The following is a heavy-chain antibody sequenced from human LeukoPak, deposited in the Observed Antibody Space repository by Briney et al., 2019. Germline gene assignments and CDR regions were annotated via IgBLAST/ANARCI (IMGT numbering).Heavy chain of an antibody. CDR2: IKQDGSEK. D-gene: IGHD6-19*01. J-gene: IGHJ4*02. CDR3: ARESGSGWAYFDY. CDR1: GFTFSTYW. Sequence: PGGSLRLSCAAPGFTFSTYWMSWVRQAPGKGLEWVANIKQDGSEKHYVDSVKGRLTISRDNAKNSLYLQMNSLRAEDTAVYYCARESGSGWAYFDYWGQGTLVTVSS. V-gene: IGHV3-7*01.